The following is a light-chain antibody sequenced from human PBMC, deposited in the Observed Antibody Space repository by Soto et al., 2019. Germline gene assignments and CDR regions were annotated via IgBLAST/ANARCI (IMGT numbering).Light chain of an antibody. CDR2: NVN. CDR1: SSDVGGYDY. Sequence: QSALPQVASVSGSPGQSITISCTGTSSDVGGYDYVSWYQQHPGKAPKLMIYNVNYRPSGVSDRFSGSKSGDTASLTISGLQAEDEANYYCSSYTTTNPVVFGGGTKLTVL. J-gene: IGLJ2*01. V-gene: IGLV2-14*03. CDR3: SSYTTTNPVV.